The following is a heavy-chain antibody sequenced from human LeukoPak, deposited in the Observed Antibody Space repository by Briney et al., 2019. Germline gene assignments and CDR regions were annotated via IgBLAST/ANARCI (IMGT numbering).Heavy chain of an antibody. V-gene: IGHV3-30*02. J-gene: IGHJ4*02. CDR1: GFTFSRYG. CDR3: AKGLRFGEFSGSYFDY. Sequence: PGGSLRLSCAASGFTFSRYGMHWVRQAPGKGLEWVSFIHYDGSNEFYADSVKGRFTISRDNSKNTLFLQVDSLRAEDTAVYYCAKGLRFGEFSGSYFDYWGQGTLVTVSS. D-gene: IGHD3-10*01. CDR2: IHYDGSNE.